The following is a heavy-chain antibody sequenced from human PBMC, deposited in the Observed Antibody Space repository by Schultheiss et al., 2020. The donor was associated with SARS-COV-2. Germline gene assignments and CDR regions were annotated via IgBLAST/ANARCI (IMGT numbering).Heavy chain of an antibody. J-gene: IGHJ5*02. CDR2: INHSGST. V-gene: IGHV4-34*01. CDR3: ARAHSTRRVVVVAATVSRLGWFDP. D-gene: IGHD2-15*01. Sequence: SETLSLTCAVYGGSFSGYYWSWIRQSPGKGLEWIGEINHSGSTNYNPSLKSRVTISVDTSKNQFSLKLSSVTAADTAVYYCARAHSTRRVVVVAATVSRLGWFDPWGQGTLVTVSS. CDR1: GGSFSGYY.